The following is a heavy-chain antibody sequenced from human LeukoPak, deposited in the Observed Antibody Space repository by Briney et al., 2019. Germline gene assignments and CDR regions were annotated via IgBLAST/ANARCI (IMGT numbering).Heavy chain of an antibody. D-gene: IGHD1-26*01. CDR3: AHFKGGSFDF. CDR1: GGSISSSNYY. CDR2: IYYSGNT. J-gene: IGHJ3*01. Sequence: SETLSLTCTVSGGSISSSNYYWGWIRQPPGKGLEWIGSIYYSGNTYYNPSLKSRATLSVDTSTNQFSLKLTSVPAADTAVYYCAHFKGGSFDFWGQGTMVTVSS. V-gene: IGHV4-39*01.